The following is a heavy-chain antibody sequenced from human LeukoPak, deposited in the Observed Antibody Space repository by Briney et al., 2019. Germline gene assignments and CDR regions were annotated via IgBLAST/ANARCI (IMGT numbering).Heavy chain of an antibody. CDR1: GYTLTELS. Sequence: GASVKVSCKVSGYTLTELSMHWVRQAPGKGPEWMGGFDPEDGETIYAQKFQGRVTMTEDTSTDTAYMELSSLRSEDTAVYYCATRSYMVRGVMGAFDIWGQGTMVTVSS. J-gene: IGHJ3*02. V-gene: IGHV1-24*01. CDR3: ATRSYMVRGVMGAFDI. CDR2: FDPEDGET. D-gene: IGHD3-10*01.